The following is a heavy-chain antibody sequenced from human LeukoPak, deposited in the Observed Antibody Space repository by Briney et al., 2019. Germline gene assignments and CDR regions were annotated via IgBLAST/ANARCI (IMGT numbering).Heavy chain of an antibody. V-gene: IGHV3-7*01. CDR3: ARDPKTYGDPIDY. D-gene: IGHD4-17*01. CDR1: GFSFNDYW. J-gene: IGHJ4*02. CDR2: IKEDASEK. Sequence: PGGSLRLSCVASGFSFNDYWMSWVRLAPGKGLEWVANIKEDASEKYYVDSVKGRFTISRDRARNSLSLQMNSLRAEDTAVYYCARDPKTYGDPIDYWGQGTLVTVSS.